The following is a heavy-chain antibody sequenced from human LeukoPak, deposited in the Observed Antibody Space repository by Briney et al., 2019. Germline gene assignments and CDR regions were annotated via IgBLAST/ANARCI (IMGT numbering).Heavy chain of an antibody. Sequence: GGSLRLSCAASGFTFSSYVMHWVRQAPGKGLEWVAVISYDGSNKYYADSVKGRFTISRDNSKNTLYLQMNSLRAEDTAVYYCARDSSQFSANDAFDIWGQGTMVTVSS. D-gene: IGHD2-2*01. V-gene: IGHV3-30-3*01. J-gene: IGHJ3*02. CDR3: ARDSSQFSANDAFDI. CDR1: GFTFSSYV. CDR2: ISYDGSNK.